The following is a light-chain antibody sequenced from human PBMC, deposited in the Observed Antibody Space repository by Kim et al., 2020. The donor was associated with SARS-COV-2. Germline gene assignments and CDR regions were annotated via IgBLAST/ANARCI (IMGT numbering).Light chain of an antibody. Sequence: VQLTCTLSSGHSSYAIAWHQQQPEKGPRYLMKLNSDGSHSKGDGIPDRFSGSSSGAERYLTISSLQSEDEAVYYCQTWGTGIHVVFGGGTQLTVL. J-gene: IGLJ2*01. CDR1: SGHSSYA. V-gene: IGLV4-69*01. CDR2: LNSDGSH. CDR3: QTWGTGIHVV.